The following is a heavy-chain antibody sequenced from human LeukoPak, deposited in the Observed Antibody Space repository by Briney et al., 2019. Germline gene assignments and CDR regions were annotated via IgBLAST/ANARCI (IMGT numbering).Heavy chain of an antibody. D-gene: IGHD3-16*01. V-gene: IGHV3-23*01. J-gene: IGHJ6*03. CDR2: ISASGHYT. Sequence: GGSLRLSCEASGFTFSNSAMSWVRQAPGKGLEWVSGISASGHYTYNADSAKGRFTISRNNSKNTLYLQMNSLRAEDTALYYCAKDGSWGDYYFYFYIDVWGKGTTVTVSS. CDR1: GFTFSNSA. CDR3: AKDGSWGDYYFYFYIDV.